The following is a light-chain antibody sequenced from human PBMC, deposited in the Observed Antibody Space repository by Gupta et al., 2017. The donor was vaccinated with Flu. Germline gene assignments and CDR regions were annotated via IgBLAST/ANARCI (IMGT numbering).Light chain of an antibody. CDR2: EVT. J-gene: IGLJ3*02. Sequence: ITAYCTGTSSDIVGYNYFSWYQQKSGEAPKLLLYEVTKRPSGVPDRFSGSKSDTTASLTITGLQAEDEAAYYCTSYTFSATRWVFGGGTTLTVL. V-gene: IGLV2-14*01. CDR1: SSDIVGYNY. CDR3: TSYTFSATRWV.